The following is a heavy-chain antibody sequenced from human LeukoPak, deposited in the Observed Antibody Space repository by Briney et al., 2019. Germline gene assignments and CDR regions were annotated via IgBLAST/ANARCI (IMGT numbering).Heavy chain of an antibody. D-gene: IGHD5-12*01. CDR3: ARVKRVATIPTYDY. V-gene: IGHV3-21*01. CDR1: GFTFSSYS. Sequence: GGSLRLSCAASGFTFSSYSMNWVRQAPGKGLEWVSSISSSSSYIYYADSVKGRFTISRDNAKNSLYLQMNSLRAEDTAVYYCARVKRVATIPTYDYWAREPWSPSPQ. J-gene: IGHJ4*02. CDR2: ISSSSSYI.